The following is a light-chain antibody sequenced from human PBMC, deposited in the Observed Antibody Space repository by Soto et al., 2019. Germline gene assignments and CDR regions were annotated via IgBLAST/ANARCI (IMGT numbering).Light chain of an antibody. CDR1: QSVSSN. V-gene: IGKV3-15*01. J-gene: IGKJ3*01. CDR3: QQYNNWPPIFT. Sequence: EIVMTQSPATLSVSPGERVTLSCRASQSVSSNLAWYQQKPGQAPRLLIYGASTRATGIPARFSGSGSGTEFTLTISSLQSEDFAVYYCQQYNNWPPIFTFGLGTKVDIK. CDR2: GAS.